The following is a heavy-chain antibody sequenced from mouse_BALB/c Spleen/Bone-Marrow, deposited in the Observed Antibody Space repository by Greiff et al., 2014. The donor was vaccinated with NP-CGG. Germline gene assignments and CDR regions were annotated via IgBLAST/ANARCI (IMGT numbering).Heavy chain of an antibody. CDR2: IWSGGST. J-gene: IGHJ2*01. V-gene: IGHV2-2*02. CDR3: ARNHRSYYFDY. D-gene: IGHD3-1*01. Sequence: QVQLQQSGPGLVQPSQSLSITCTVSGFSLSSYGVHWVRQSPGKGLEWLGVIWSGGSTDYNAAFISRLTISKDNSKSQVFFKMTSLQANDTAIYYCARNHRSYYFDYWGQGTTLTVSS. CDR1: GFSLSSYG.